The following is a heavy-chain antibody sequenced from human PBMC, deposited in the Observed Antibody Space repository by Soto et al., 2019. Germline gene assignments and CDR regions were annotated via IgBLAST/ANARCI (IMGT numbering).Heavy chain of an antibody. CDR3: ARQIYDSDTGPNFQYYFDS. CDR1: GYSFAGYW. Sequence: ESLKISCQGSGYSFAGYWITWVRQKPGKGLEWMGRIDPSDSQTYYSPSFRGHVTISVTKSITTVFLQWSSLRASDTAMYYCARQIYDSDTGPNFQYYFDSWGQGTPVTVSS. CDR2: IDPSDSQT. V-gene: IGHV5-10-1*01. J-gene: IGHJ4*02. D-gene: IGHD3-22*01.